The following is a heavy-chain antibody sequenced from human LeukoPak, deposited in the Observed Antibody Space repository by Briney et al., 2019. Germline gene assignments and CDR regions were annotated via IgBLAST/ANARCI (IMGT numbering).Heavy chain of an antibody. D-gene: IGHD3-9*01. CDR2: ISYDGGKK. CDR1: GFTFSSHD. Sequence: PGGSLRLSCAASGFTFSSHDMHWVRQAPGKGLEWVAFISYDGGKKDYADSVKGRFTISRDNSRNTLYLQMNSLRAEDTAVYYCARGGRYFTYWGQGTLVTVSS. CDR3: ARGGRYFTY. V-gene: IGHV3-30*03. J-gene: IGHJ4*02.